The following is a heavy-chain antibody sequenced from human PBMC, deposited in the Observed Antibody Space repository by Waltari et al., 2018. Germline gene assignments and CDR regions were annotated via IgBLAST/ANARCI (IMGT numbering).Heavy chain of an antibody. J-gene: IGHJ4*02. CDR2: IYYSGST. V-gene: IGHV4-59*01. CDR3: ARGGVVVPAAYDY. CDR1: GGSISSYY. D-gene: IGHD2-2*01. Sequence: QVQLQESGPGLVKPSETLSLTCTVSGGSISSYYWSWIRQPPGKGLEWIGYIYYSGSTNYNPSLKSRVTISVDTSKNQFSLKLSSLRSEDTAVYYCARGGVVVPAAYDYWGQGTLVTVSS.